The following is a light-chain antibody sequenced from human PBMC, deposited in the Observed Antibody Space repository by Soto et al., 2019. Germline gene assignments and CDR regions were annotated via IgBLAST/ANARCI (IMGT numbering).Light chain of an antibody. CDR1: SSDVGDYNY. CDR3: TSYAVSNSLV. Sequence: QSALTQPPSASGSPGQSVTISCTGTSSDVGDYNYVSWYQQHPGRARKLMIYEVSKRPSGVPDRFSGSKSGNTASLTVSGLQAEDEADYYCTSYAVSNSLVFGGGTKLTVL. CDR2: EVS. V-gene: IGLV2-8*01. J-gene: IGLJ2*01.